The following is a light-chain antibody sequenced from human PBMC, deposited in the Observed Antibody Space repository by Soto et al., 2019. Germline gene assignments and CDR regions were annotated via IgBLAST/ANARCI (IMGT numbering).Light chain of an antibody. Sequence: SYELTQPPSVSVAPGETARISCGGNNIRSKGVHWYQQRPGQAHVLIIYSDTDLPPVIPERFSGSNSANMATLTISRVEAGDGADYYCQVWDSGSAHVLFGGGTQLTVL. CDR1: NIRSKG. V-gene: IGLV3-21*01. CDR2: SDT. CDR3: QVWDSGSAHVL. J-gene: IGLJ2*01.